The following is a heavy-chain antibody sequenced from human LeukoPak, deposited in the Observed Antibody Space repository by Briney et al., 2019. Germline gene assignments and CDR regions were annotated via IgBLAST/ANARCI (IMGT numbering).Heavy chain of an antibody. CDR3: AREGGRIYPNFDY. J-gene: IGHJ4*02. CDR2: IYYSGST. D-gene: IGHD2/OR15-2a*01. Sequence: PSDTLSLTCTVSGGSISSSSYYWGWIRQPPGKGLERIGSIYYSGSTYYNPSLKSRVTISVDTSKNQFCLKLGSVTAADTAVYYRAREGGRIYPNFDYWGQGTLVTVSS. CDR1: GGSISSSSYY. V-gene: IGHV4-39*07.